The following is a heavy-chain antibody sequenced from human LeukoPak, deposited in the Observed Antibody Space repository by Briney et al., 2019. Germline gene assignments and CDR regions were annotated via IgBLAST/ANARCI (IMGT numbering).Heavy chain of an antibody. D-gene: IGHD3-22*01. CDR1: GGSISSYY. Sequence: SETLSLTCTVSGGSISSYYWSWIRQPPGKGLEWIGYIYYSGSTSYKPSLKSRVTISVDTSKNQFSLKLRSVTAADTAVYYCATGGYYFIAHFEYWGQGALVTVSS. V-gene: IGHV4-59*01. CDR2: IYYSGST. J-gene: IGHJ4*02. CDR3: ATGGYYFIAHFEY.